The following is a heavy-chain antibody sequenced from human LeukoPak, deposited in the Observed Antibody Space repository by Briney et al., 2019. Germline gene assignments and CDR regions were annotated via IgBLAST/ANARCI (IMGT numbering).Heavy chain of an antibody. V-gene: IGHV4-34*01. CDR1: GGSFSGYY. CDR2: INHSGST. J-gene: IGHJ3*02. CDR3: ARTYYDFWSGAISADDNAFDI. Sequence: SETLSLTCAVYGGSFSGYYWSWIRQPPGKGLEWLGEINHSGSTNYNPSLKSRVTISVDTSKNQFSLKLSSVTAADTAVYYCARTYYDFWSGAISADDNAFDIWGQGTMVTVSS. D-gene: IGHD3-3*01.